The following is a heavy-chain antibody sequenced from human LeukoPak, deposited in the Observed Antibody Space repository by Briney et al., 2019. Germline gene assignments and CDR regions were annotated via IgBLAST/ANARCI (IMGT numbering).Heavy chain of an antibody. CDR3: ARMSGAHFDY. J-gene: IGHJ4*02. CDR1: GFISSSNG. V-gene: IGHV3-33*01. D-gene: IGHD3-10*01. CDR2: IWYDGSNK. Sequence: GGSLRLSCSASGFISSSNGMLWARQAPGKGLEWVALIWYDGSNKYYTDSVKGRFTISRDNSKNTMSLQMNSLRAEDTAVYYCARMSGAHFDYWGQGTLVTVSS.